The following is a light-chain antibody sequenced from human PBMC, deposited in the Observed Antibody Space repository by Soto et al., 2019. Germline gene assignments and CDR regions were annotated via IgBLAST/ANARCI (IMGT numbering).Light chain of an antibody. V-gene: IGLV2-14*01. CDR1: SSDIGGYKY. CDR2: EVS. CDR3: TSYSRYSVLV. J-gene: IGLJ3*02. Sequence: SVSGSPGQSITISCTGTSSDIGGYKYVSWYQQHPGKAPKLIIFEVSNRPSGVSDRFSGSNSGNTASLTISGLQAEDEADYYCTSYSRYSVLVFGGGTKVTVL.